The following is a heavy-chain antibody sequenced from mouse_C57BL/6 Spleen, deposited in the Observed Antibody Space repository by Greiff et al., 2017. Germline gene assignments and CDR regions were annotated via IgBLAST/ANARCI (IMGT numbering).Heavy chain of an antibody. CDR2: IDPCDSYT. J-gene: IGHJ4*01. CDR3: ASSPTTVVSMDY. V-gene: IGHV1-50*01. CDR1: GYTFTSYW. D-gene: IGHD1-1*01. Sequence: QVQLKQPGAELVKPGASVKLSCKASGYTFTSYWMQWVKQRPGKGLEWIGEIDPCDSYTNYNQQFKGKATLTVDTASSTAYMQLSSLTSEDSTVYFCASSPTTVVSMDYWGQGTSVTVSS.